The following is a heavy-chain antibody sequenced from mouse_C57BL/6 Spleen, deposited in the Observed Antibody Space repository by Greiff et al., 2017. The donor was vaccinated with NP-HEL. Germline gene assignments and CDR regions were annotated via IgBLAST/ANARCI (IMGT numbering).Heavy chain of an antibody. Sequence: EVQLQQSGPELVKPGASVKISCKASGYTFTDYYMNWVKQSHGKSLEWIGDINPNNGGTSYNQKFKGKATLTVDKSSSTAYMELRSLTSEDSAVYYCARPRWLRGYFDVWGTGTTVTVSS. CDR2: INPNNGGT. CDR1: GYTFTDYY. J-gene: IGHJ1*03. CDR3: ARPRWLRGYFDV. D-gene: IGHD2-3*01. V-gene: IGHV1-26*01.